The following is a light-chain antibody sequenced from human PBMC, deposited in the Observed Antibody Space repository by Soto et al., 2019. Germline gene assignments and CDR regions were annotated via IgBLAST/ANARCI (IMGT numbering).Light chain of an antibody. J-gene: IGLJ2*01. V-gene: IGLV2-23*03. Sequence: QSVLTQPASVSGSPGQSITISCTGTSSEVASYNLVSWYQQHPGKAPKLMIYEGSKRPSGVSNRFSGSKSGNTASLTISGLQAEDEADYYCCSYAGSSTVVVFGGGTKLTVL. CDR2: EGS. CDR3: CSYAGSSTVVV. CDR1: SSEVASYNL.